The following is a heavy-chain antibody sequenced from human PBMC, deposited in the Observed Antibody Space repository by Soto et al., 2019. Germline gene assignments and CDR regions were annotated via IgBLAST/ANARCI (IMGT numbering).Heavy chain of an antibody. CDR2: ISSSSITI. Sequence: GGSLRLSCAASGFSFSVSSMNWVRQVPGKGLEWVSYISSSSITISYADSVKGRFTVSRDNAKKSLFLQMNSLRAEDTAVYYCAKQIWDFDHWGQGTPVTVSS. D-gene: IGHD5-18*01. CDR3: AKQIWDFDH. J-gene: IGHJ5*02. V-gene: IGHV3-48*01. CDR1: GFSFSVSS.